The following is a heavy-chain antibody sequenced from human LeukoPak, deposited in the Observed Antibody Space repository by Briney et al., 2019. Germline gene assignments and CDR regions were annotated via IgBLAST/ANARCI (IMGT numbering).Heavy chain of an antibody. CDR3: ARVKALYCSSTSCYRGAFDI. Sequence: GASVKVSCKASGYTFTSYGISWVRQAPGQGLEWMGWISAYNGNTNCAQKVQGRVTMTTETSTSTAYMEVRSLRSDDTAVYYCARVKALYCSSTSCYRGAFDIWGQGTMVTVSS. CDR2: ISAYNGNT. V-gene: IGHV1-18*01. D-gene: IGHD2-2*02. CDR1: GYTFTSYG. J-gene: IGHJ3*02.